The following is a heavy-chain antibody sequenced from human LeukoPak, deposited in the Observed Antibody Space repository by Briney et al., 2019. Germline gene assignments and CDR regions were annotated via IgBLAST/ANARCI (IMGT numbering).Heavy chain of an antibody. CDR1: GVTLRSYA. CDR2: IDGSGYST. V-gene: IGHV3-23*01. D-gene: IGHD2-8*01. J-gene: IGHJ4*02. CDR3: ARDADTNSRYSRFDY. Sequence: PGGSLRLSCAASGVTLRSYAMSWVRRAPGKGLEWVSSIDGSGYSTYYADSVKGRFAISRDNSKSTLYLQMNSLRAEDTAVYFCARDADTNSRYSRFDYWGQGTLVAVSS.